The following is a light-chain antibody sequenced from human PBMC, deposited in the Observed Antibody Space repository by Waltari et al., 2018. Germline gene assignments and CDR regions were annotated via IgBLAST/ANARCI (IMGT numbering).Light chain of an antibody. CDR1: RLVPKY. CDR2: QDN. CDR3: QTWDGTTAVL. V-gene: IGLV3-1*01. Sequence: SSDLTQPPSVSVSPGQTASITCPGDRLVPKYVSWYQQQPGQSPVLVIYQDNKRPSGIPERLSGSKSGNTATLTISATQATDEADFFCQTWDGTTAVLFGGGTKLTVL. J-gene: IGLJ3*02.